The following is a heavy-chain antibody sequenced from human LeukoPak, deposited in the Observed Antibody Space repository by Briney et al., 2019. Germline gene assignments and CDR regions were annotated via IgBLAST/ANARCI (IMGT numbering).Heavy chain of an antibody. CDR2: INPNSGGT. CDR1: GYTFTGYY. V-gene: IGHV1-2*06. Sequence: ASVKVSCKASGYTFTGYYMHWVRQAPGQGLEWMGRINPNSGGTNYAQKFQGRVTMTRDTSISTAYMELSRLRSDDTAVYYCARRCRDSSSCLDYWGQGTLVTVSS. J-gene: IGHJ4*02. D-gene: IGHD6-13*01. CDR3: ARRCRDSSSCLDY.